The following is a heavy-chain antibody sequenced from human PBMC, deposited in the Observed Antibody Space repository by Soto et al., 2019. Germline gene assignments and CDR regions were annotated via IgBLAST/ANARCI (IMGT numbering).Heavy chain of an antibody. J-gene: IGHJ3*02. Sequence: GGSLRLSCAASGFTFSTYSMNWVRQAPGKGLEWLSYITGSGSPIQYADSVKGRFTISRDNAQNSLHLQMNSLRDEDTAVYYCARDSRYAFDIWGQGTMVTVSS. CDR3: ARDSRYAFDI. V-gene: IGHV3-48*02. CDR1: GFTFSTYS. CDR2: ITGSGSPI. D-gene: IGHD5-18*01.